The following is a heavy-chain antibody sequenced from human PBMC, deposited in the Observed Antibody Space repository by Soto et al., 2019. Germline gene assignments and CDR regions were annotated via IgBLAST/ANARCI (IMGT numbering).Heavy chain of an antibody. CDR2: ISYDGSNK. Sequence: GGSLRLSCAASGFTFSSYGMHWVRQAPGKGLEWVAVISYDGSNKYYADSVKGRFTISRDNSKNTLYLQMNSLRAEDTAVYYSAKDQEAAAGPYYYYGMDVWGQGTTVTVSS. V-gene: IGHV3-30*18. D-gene: IGHD6-13*01. CDR1: GFTFSSYG. CDR3: AKDQEAAAGPYYYYGMDV. J-gene: IGHJ6*02.